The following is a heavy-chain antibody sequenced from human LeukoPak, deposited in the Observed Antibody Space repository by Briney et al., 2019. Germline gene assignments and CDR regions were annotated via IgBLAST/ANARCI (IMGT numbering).Heavy chain of an antibody. J-gene: IGHJ4*02. CDR2: IKQDGSEK. Sequence: GGSLRLSCAASGFTFSSYWMSWVRQAPGKGLEWVANIKQDGSEKYYVDSVKGRFTISRDNSKNTLYLQMNSLRAEDTAVYYCARGSTLSPHDYWGQGTLVTVSS. CDR3: ARGSTLSPHDY. D-gene: IGHD5/OR15-5a*01. V-gene: IGHV3-7*01. CDR1: GFTFSSYW.